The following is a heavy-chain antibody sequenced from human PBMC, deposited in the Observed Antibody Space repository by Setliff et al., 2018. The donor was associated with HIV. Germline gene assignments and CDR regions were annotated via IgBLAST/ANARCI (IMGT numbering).Heavy chain of an antibody. CDR3: ARSFTYNFWSGLAGDAFDI. V-gene: IGHV4-4*07. J-gene: IGHJ3*02. CDR1: DSGTYY. Sequence: PSETLSLTCTVSDSGTYYWSWIRQPAGKGLEWIGRIYTSGSTNYNPSLKSRVTMSVDTSKNQFSLKLSSVTAADTAVYYCARSFTYNFWSGLAGDAFDIWGQGTMVTVSS. CDR2: IYTSGST. D-gene: IGHD3-3*01.